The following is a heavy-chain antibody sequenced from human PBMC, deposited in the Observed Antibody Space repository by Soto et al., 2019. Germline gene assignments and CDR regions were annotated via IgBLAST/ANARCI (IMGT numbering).Heavy chain of an antibody. V-gene: IGHV1-69*02. J-gene: IGHJ4*02. D-gene: IGHD5-12*01. Sequence: QVPLVQSGAEVKKPGSSVKVSCKASGGTFSSYTISWVRQAPGQGLEWMGRIIPLLGIANYAQKFQGRVTITADKSTSTAYMELSSLTSEDTAVYYCARGVVAAAALDYWGQGTLVTVSS. CDR2: IIPLLGIA. CDR3: ARGVVAAAALDY. CDR1: GGTFSSYT.